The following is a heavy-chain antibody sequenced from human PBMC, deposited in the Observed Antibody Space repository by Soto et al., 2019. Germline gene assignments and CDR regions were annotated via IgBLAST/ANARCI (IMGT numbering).Heavy chain of an antibody. Sequence: GESLKISCAASGFTFSSYEMNWVRQAPGKGLEWVSYISSSGSTIYYADSVKGRFTISRDNAKNSLYLQMNSLRAEDTAVYYCARDEGYDILTGYYYYGMDVWGQGTTVTVSS. CDR1: GFTFSSYE. CDR2: ISSSGSTI. J-gene: IGHJ6*02. CDR3: ARDEGYDILTGYYYYGMDV. V-gene: IGHV3-48*03. D-gene: IGHD3-9*01.